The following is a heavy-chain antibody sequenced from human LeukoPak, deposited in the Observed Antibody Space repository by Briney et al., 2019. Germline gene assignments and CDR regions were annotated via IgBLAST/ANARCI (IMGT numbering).Heavy chain of an antibody. CDR3: ARSGSSGYSLDY. Sequence: ASVKVSCKASGYSFTGYFIHWVRQAPGQGLEWMGCIDPNSGDTKYAQKFQGRVSMPRDTSTRTAYMELSRLRSDDTAVYFCARSGSSGYSLDYWGQGTLPTLSS. CDR2: IDPNSGDT. V-gene: IGHV1-2*02. J-gene: IGHJ4*02. CDR1: GYSFTGYF. D-gene: IGHD3-22*01.